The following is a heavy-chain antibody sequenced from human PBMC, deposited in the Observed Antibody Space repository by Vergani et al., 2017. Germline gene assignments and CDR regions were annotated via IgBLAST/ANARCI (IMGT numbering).Heavy chain of an antibody. V-gene: IGHV4-39*07. Sequence: QLQLQESGPGLVKPSETLSLTCTVSGGSISSSSYYWGWIRQPPGKGLEWIGSIYYSGSTYYNPSLKLRVTISVDTSKNQFSLKLSSVTAADTAVYYCAREVYYYYDSSGYFTWGQGTLVTVSS. D-gene: IGHD3-22*01. CDR2: IYYSGST. J-gene: IGHJ5*02. CDR1: GGSISSSSYY. CDR3: AREVYYYYDSSGYFT.